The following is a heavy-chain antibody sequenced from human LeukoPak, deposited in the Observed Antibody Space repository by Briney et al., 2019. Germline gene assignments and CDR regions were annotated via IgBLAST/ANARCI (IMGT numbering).Heavy chain of an antibody. CDR3: ARDETLWELLTGSLDAFDI. CDR2: IYHSGST. D-gene: IGHD1-26*01. Sequence: PSETLSLTCTVSGYSISSGYYWGWIRPPPGKGLEWIGSIYHSGSTYYNPSLKSRVTISVDTSKNQFSLKLSSVTAADTAVYYCARDETLWELLTGSLDAFDIWGQGTMVTVSS. J-gene: IGHJ3*02. CDR1: GYSISSGYY. V-gene: IGHV4-38-2*02.